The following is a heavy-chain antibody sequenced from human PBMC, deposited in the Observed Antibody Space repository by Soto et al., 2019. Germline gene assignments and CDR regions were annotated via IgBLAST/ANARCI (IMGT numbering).Heavy chain of an antibody. V-gene: IGHV4-38-2*01. J-gene: IGHJ3*02. CDR1: GYSLSSGYY. D-gene: IGHD6-19*01. CDR3: ARGLAGLDEAFDI. CDR2: LYHSGST. Sequence: SNTLYLNCGVSGYSLSSGYYWGWIRQPPGRGLEWIGSLYHSGSTYYNPSLKSRVSLSVDTSKNQISLRLSSVTAADTAVYYCARGLAGLDEAFDIWVRGTMVSGS.